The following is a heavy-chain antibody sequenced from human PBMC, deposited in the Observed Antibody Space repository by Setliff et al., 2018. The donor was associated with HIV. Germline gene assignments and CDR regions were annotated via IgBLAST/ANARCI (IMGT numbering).Heavy chain of an antibody. J-gene: IGHJ4*01. Sequence: PGGSLRLSCAASGFTFSSYAMSWVRQAPGKGLEWVSAISGSGGSTFYADSVKGRFTISRDNSKNTPYLQMNGLRVEDTAVYYCAKDGISGGAYPPYYFDYWGHGTLVTVSS. V-gene: IGHV3-23*01. CDR1: GFTFSSYA. CDR2: ISGSGGST. CDR3: AKDGISGGAYPPYYFDY. D-gene: IGHD2-15*01.